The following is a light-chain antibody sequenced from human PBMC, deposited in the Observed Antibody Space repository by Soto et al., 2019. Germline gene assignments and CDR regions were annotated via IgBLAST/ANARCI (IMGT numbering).Light chain of an antibody. J-gene: IGKJ1*01. CDR3: MQALQTPLT. CDR2: LGS. Sequence: DIVMTQSPLSLPVTPGEPASISCRSSQSLLHNNGFNYLHWYLQKPGQSPQLLIYLGSNRASGVSDRFSGSGSGTDFTLKISRVEAEDVGVYYCMQALQTPLTFGQGTKVDIK. CDR1: QSLLHNNGFNY. V-gene: IGKV2-28*01.